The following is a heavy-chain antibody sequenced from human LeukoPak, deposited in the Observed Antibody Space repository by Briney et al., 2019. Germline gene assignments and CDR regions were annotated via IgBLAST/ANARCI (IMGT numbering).Heavy chain of an antibody. J-gene: IGHJ5*02. CDR3: ARDPYRGSSWFDP. D-gene: IGHD1-26*01. CDR1: GYTFTSYG. V-gene: IGHV1-18*01. Sequence: ASVKVSCKASGYTFTSYGISWVRQAPGQGLEWMGWISAYNGNTNYAQKLQGRVTMTTDTSTSTAYVELRSLRSDDTAVYYCARDPYRGSSWFDPRGQGTLVTVSS. CDR2: ISAYNGNT.